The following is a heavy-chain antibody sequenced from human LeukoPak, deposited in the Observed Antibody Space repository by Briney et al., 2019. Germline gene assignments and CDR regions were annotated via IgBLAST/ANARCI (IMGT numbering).Heavy chain of an antibody. CDR1: GLTLSSYW. CDR2: INADGSRT. CDR3: ARDPDLSGYSFFEY. Sequence: GGSLRLSCAASGLTLSSYWMHWVRQAPGAGLVWVSRINADGSRTTYADSVKGRFTISRDNAKNTLYLQMNSLRAEDTALYYCARDPDLSGYSFFEYWGQGTLVTVSS. V-gene: IGHV3-74*01. D-gene: IGHD3-22*01. J-gene: IGHJ4*02.